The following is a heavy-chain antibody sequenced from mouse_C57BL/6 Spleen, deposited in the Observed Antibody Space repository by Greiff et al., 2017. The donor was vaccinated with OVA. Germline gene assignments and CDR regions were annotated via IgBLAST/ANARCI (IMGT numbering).Heavy chain of an antibody. V-gene: IGHV1-42*01. D-gene: IGHD2-3*01. CDR3: ARFGYDGYSFAY. Sequence: VQLQQSGPELVKPGASVKISCKASGYSFTGYYMNWVKQSPEQSLEWIGEINPSTGGTTYTQKFKAKATLTVDKSSSTAYMQLKRLTSEDSAVYYCARFGYDGYSFAYWGQGTLVTVSA. CDR2: INPSTGGT. J-gene: IGHJ3*01. CDR1: GYSFTGYY.